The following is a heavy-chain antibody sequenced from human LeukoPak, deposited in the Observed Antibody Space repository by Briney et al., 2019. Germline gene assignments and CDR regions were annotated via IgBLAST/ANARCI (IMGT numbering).Heavy chain of an antibody. Sequence: GGSLRLSCAASGFTFSSYSMNWVRQAPGKGLEWVSYISSGSRIIYYADSVKGRFTMSRDNAKNSLYLQMNSLRAEDTAVYYCARESISGHRDFDYWGQGALVTVSS. D-gene: IGHD1-26*01. CDR1: GFTFSSYS. J-gene: IGHJ4*02. CDR3: ARESISGHRDFDY. V-gene: IGHV3-48*01. CDR2: ISSGSRII.